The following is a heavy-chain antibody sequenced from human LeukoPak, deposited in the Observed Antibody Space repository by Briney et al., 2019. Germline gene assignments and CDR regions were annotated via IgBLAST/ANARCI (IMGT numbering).Heavy chain of an antibody. Sequence: SETLSLTCTVSGGSISSSYYYWGWIRQPPGKGLEWIGSIYYSGSTDYNPTLKSRVTISVDTSKNQFSLKLSSVTAADTAVYYCARGKRGYSSSWYDYWGQGTLVTVSS. V-gene: IGHV4-39*01. CDR1: GGSISSSYYY. D-gene: IGHD6-13*01. CDR2: IYYSGST. J-gene: IGHJ4*02. CDR3: ARGKRGYSSSWYDY.